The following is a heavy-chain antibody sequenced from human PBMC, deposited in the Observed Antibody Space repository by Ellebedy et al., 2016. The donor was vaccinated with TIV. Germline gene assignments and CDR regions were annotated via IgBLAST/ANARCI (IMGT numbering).Heavy chain of an antibody. CDR3: ARDTGRIAATGLDF. CDR1: GYTFSDYY. D-gene: IGHD6-25*01. J-gene: IGHJ4*02. Sequence: ASVKVSCKASGYTFSDYYIEWVRQAPGQGLEWMGIINTSGGTATYAQKLQGRVTMTRDPSTSTAYMELTSLRPEDTATYYCARDTGRIAATGLDFWGQGTLVTVSS. V-gene: IGHV1-46*04. CDR2: INTSGGTA.